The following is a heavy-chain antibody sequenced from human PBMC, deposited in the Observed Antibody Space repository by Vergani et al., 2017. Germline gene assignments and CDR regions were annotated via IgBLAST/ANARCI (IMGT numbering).Heavy chain of an antibody. J-gene: IGHJ4*02. CDR1: GFSFSNYW. V-gene: IGHV3-7*01. CDR3: ARGGSSGSFLQ. D-gene: IGHD1-26*01. CDR2: IQEDGSAK. Sequence: EVQLQESGGGLVKPGGSLRVSCATSGFSFSNYWVTWVRQAPGKGLEWVASIQEDGSAKHFLDSLKGRFFISRDNAKNSSLLYMTRLTAEDTAVYYCARGGSSGSFLQWGQGILVTVSS.